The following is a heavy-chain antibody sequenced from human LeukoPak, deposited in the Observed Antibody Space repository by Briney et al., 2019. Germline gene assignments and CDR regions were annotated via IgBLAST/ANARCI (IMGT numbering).Heavy chain of an antibody. V-gene: IGHV4-59*08. Sequence: SETLSLTCALSGGSINNYYWSWIRQPPGKGLEWIGYIYYSGTTNYSPSLNSRVNISLDTAKNQFSLRLSSVTAADTAVYYCARQTAKNVDTARFDSWGQGTLVTVSS. J-gene: IGHJ4*02. CDR2: IYYSGTT. D-gene: IGHD5-18*01. CDR1: GGSINNYY. CDR3: ARQTAKNVDTARFDS.